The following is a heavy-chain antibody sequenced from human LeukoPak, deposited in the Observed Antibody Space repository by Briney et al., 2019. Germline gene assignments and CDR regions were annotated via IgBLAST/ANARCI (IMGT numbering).Heavy chain of an antibody. CDR3: AKHGSGSSITGY. D-gene: IGHD6-6*01. V-gene: IGHV3-23*01. J-gene: IGHJ4*02. CDR1: GFTFSSYS. CDR2: ISGSGGST. Sequence: GGSLRLSCAASGFTFSSYSMSWVRQAPGKGLEWVSAISGSGGSTYYADSVKGRFTISRDNSKNTLYLQMNSLRAEDTAVYYCAKHGSGSSITGYWGQGTLVTVSS.